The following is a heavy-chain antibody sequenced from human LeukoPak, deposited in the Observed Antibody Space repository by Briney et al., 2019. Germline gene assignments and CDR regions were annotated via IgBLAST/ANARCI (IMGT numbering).Heavy chain of an antibody. CDR3: ARVYDILTGYYNAIYGY. CDR2: INPNSGGT. CDR1: GYTFTGYY. J-gene: IGHJ4*02. V-gene: IGHV1-2*02. D-gene: IGHD3-9*01. Sequence: ASVKVSCKASGYTFTGYYMHWVRQAPGQGPEWMGWINPNSGGTNYAQKFQGRVTMTRDTSISTAYMELSRLRSDDTAVYYCARVYDILTGYYNAIYGYWGQGTLVTVSS.